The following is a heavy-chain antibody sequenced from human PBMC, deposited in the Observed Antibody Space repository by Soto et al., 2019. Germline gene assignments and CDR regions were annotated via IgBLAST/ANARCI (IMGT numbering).Heavy chain of an antibody. CDR3: ARQGAAGNYYYYMDV. CDR2: IYYSGST. Sequence: SETLSLTCTVSGGSISSYYWSWIRQPPGKGLEWIGYIYYSGSTNYNPSLKSRVTISVDTSKNQFSLKLSSVTAADTAVYYCARQGAAGNYYYYMDVWGKGTTVTVSS. CDR1: GGSISSYY. J-gene: IGHJ6*03. D-gene: IGHD6-13*01. V-gene: IGHV4-59*08.